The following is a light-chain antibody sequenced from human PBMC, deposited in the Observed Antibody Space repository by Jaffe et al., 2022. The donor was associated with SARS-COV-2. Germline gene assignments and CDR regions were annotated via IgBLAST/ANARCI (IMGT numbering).Light chain of an antibody. Sequence: DIQMTQSPSSLSASVGDRVTITCQASQDINNYLNWYQQRPGKAPKLLIYDASNLETGVPSRFSGRGSGTDFTFTISSLQPEDFAAYYCQQYENLPLTFGGGTKVDIK. CDR3: QQYENLPLT. J-gene: IGKJ4*01. V-gene: IGKV1-33*01. CDR2: DAS. CDR1: QDINNY.